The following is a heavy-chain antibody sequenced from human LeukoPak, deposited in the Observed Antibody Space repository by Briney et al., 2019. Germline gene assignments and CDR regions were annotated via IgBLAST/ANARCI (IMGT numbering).Heavy chain of an antibody. Sequence: ASVKVSCKASGYTFTGYYMHWVRQAPGQGLEWMGWISAYNGNTNYAQKLQGRVTMTTDTSTSTAYMELRSLRSDDTAVYYCARDFGDSSGATSIDYWGQGTLVTVSS. J-gene: IGHJ4*02. V-gene: IGHV1-18*04. CDR3: ARDFGDSSGATSIDY. D-gene: IGHD6-19*01. CDR1: GYTFTGYY. CDR2: ISAYNGNT.